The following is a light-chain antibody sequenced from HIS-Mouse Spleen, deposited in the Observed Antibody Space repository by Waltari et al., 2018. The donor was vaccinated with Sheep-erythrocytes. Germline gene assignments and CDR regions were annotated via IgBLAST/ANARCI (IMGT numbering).Light chain of an antibody. J-gene: IGLJ3*02. CDR1: SSDVGGYNH. V-gene: IGLV2-11*01. Sequence: QSALTQPRSVSGSPGQSVTISCTGTSSDVGGYNHVSWYQQHPGKAPKLMIYDVCKRPSGVPDRFSGSKSGNTASLTISGLQAEDEADYYCCSYAGSYTWVFGGGTKLTVL. CDR2: DVC. CDR3: CSYAGSYTWV.